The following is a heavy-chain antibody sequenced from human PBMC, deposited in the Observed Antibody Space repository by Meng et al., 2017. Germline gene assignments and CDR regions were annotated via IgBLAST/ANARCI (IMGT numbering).Heavy chain of an antibody. CDR3: ARYYGSGSYRFPRFDY. J-gene: IGHJ4*02. V-gene: IGHV3-7*01. CDR2: IKQDGSEK. Sequence: GESLKISCAASGFTFSSYRMSWVRQAPGKGLEWVANIKQDGSEKYYVDSVKGRFTISRDNAKNSLYLQMNSLRAEDTAVYYCARYYGSGSYRFPRFDYWGQGTLVTVSS. D-gene: IGHD3-10*01. CDR1: GFTFSSYR.